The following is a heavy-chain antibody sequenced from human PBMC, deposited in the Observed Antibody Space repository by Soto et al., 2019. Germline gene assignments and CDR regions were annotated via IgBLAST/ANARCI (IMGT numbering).Heavy chain of an antibody. CDR3: ARGIATGQLDP. CDR2: INPVNGNT. CDR1: GYTFTTYT. D-gene: IGHD6-13*01. J-gene: IGHJ5*02. Sequence: ASVKVSCKASGYTFTTYTMNWVRQAPGQRLEWMGWINPVNGNTKSSQKFQDRVIITRDTSASTAYMELRSLRSEDTAVYYCARGIATGQLDPWGQGTLVTVPS. V-gene: IGHV1-3*01.